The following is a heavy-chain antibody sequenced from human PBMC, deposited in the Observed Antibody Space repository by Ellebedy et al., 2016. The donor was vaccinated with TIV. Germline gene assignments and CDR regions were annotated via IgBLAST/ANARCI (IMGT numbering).Heavy chain of an antibody. CDR2: IYYSGNT. D-gene: IGHD6-19*01. J-gene: IGHJ5*02. CDR3: VRGRGIAVAGTYEDTWFDP. Sequence: MPSETLSLTCNVSDDSINSNSYYWGWIRQPPGKGLEWIGDIYYSGNTYYNPSLKSRASMSVDTSNNHFSLRLNSVTAADTAVYYCVRGRGIAVAGTYEDTWFDPWGQGTLVTVSS. CDR1: DDSINSNSYY. V-gene: IGHV4-61*03.